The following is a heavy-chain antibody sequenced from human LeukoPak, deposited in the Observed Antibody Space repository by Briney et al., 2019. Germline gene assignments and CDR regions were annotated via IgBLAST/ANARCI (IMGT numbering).Heavy chain of an antibody. V-gene: IGHV4-59*02. CDR2: IYYSGST. CDR3: AREVPSSGYYGQTDAFDI. J-gene: IGHJ3*02. D-gene: IGHD3-22*01. CDR1: GGSVSSYS. Sequence: SETLSLTCTVSGGSVSSYSWSWIRQPPGKGLEWIGYIYYSGSTNYNPSLKSRVTISVDTSKNQFSLKLSSVTAADTAVYYCAREVPSSGYYGQTDAFDIWGQGTMVTVSS.